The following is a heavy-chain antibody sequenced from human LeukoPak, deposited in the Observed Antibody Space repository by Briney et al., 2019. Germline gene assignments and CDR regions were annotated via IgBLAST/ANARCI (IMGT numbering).Heavy chain of an antibody. Sequence: SETLSLTCAVYGGSFSGYYWSWIRQPPGKGLEWIGEINHSGSTNYNPSLKSRVTISVDTSKNQFSLKLSSVTAADTAVYYCARTYGSGTSYWGQGTLVTVSS. CDR1: GGSFSGYY. CDR2: INHSGST. D-gene: IGHD3-10*01. V-gene: IGHV4-34*01. CDR3: ARTYGSGTSY. J-gene: IGHJ4*02.